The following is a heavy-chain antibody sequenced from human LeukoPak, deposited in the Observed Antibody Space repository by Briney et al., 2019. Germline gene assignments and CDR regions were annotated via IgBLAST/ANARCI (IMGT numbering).Heavy chain of an antibody. CDR2: ISSYSCT. Sequence: VGSLRLSRAASGFTFSDYYMTWVRQAPGKGLEWVSKISSYSCTNYADSVKGRFTISRDNAKNLLYLQMNSLRVEDTAVYYCARRDDLDYWGQGPLVPVSS. CDR1: GFTFSDYY. V-gene: IGHV3-11*03. J-gene: IGHJ4*02. CDR3: ARRDDLDY. D-gene: IGHD1-1*01.